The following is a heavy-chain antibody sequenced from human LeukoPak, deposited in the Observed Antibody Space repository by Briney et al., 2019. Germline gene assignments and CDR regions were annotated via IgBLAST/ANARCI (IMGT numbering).Heavy chain of an antibody. V-gene: IGHV3-7*03. D-gene: IGHD1-26*01. J-gene: IGHJ4*02. CDR2: TKQDGSER. Sequence: GGSLRLSCAASGFIFSSYWMSWVRQAPGKGLEWVANTKQDGSERYYVDSVKGRFTISRDNAKNSLYLQMNSLRAEDTAVYYCARDKIVGATNFDYWGQGTLVTVSS. CDR1: GFIFSSYW. CDR3: ARDKIVGATNFDY.